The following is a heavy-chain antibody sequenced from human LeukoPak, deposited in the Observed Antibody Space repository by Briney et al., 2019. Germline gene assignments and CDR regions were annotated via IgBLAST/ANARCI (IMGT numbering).Heavy chain of an antibody. CDR3: ARVSLRSRGWFDP. V-gene: IGHV1-8*01. CDR2: MNPNSGNT. CDR1: GYTFTSYD. D-gene: IGHD3-3*01. Sequence: ASVTVSCTASGYTFTSYDINWVRPATGQGLEWMGWMNPNSGNTGYAQKFQGRVTMTRDTSISTAYMELRSLTSDDTAVYYCARVSLRSRGWFDPWGQGTLVTVSS. J-gene: IGHJ5*02.